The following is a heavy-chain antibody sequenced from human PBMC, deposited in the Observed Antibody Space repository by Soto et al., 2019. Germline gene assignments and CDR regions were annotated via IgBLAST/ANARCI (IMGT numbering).Heavy chain of an antibody. CDR3: TRETVAGITGLDY. CDR1: GFNVGAFA. J-gene: IGHJ4*02. CDR2: ISVSDAFI. V-gene: IGHV3-23*01. D-gene: IGHD1-20*01. Sequence: PGGSLRLSCAASGFNVGAFAVNWVRQAPGKGLEWVSGISVSDAFIYYADSVGGRFSISRDASENILYLQMNSLRVDDTALYYCTRETVAGITGLDYWGPGTLVTVSS.